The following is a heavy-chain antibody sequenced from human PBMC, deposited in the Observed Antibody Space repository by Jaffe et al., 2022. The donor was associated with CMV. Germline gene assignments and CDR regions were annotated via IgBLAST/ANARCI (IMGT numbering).Heavy chain of an antibody. CDR2: ISPITGDS. CDR1: GYTFTDYY. V-gene: IGHV1-2*02. D-gene: IGHD2-2*01. Sequence: QVQLAQSGAEVKKPGASVKVSCKASGYTFTDYYMHWLRQAPGQGLEWMCWISPITGDSNCAEKFQDRVTLTRDTSTSRVTMTRDTSANTASTAYMELNRLRSDDTAVYYCARSSPSYHHFDFWGQGTLVTVSS. CDR3: ARSSPSYHHFDF. J-gene: IGHJ4*02.